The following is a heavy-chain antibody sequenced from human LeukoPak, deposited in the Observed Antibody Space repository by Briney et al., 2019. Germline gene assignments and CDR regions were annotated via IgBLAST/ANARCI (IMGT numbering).Heavy chain of an antibody. CDR3: ARARYCSGGSCYLIDY. CDR2: ISSSGSTI. CDR1: GFTFSSYS. J-gene: IGHJ4*02. D-gene: IGHD2-15*01. Sequence: GGSLRLSCAASGFTFSSYSMNWVRQAPGRGLEWVSYISSSGSTIYYADSVKGRFTISRDNAKNSLYLQMNSLRAEDTAVYYCARARYCSGGSCYLIDYWGQGTLVTVFS. V-gene: IGHV3-48*04.